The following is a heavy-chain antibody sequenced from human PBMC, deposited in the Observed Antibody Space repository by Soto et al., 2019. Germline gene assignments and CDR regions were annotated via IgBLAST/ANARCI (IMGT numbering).Heavy chain of an antibody. J-gene: IGHJ6*02. CDR3: ARDYYGSGSRFLYYYYGMDV. D-gene: IGHD3-10*01. CDR1: VFTFSSYA. Sequence: GGSLRLSCAASVFTFSSYAMHWVRQAPGKGLEWVAVISYDGSNKYYADSVKGRFTISRDNSKNTLYLQMNSLRAEDTAVYYCARDYYGSGSRFLYYYYGMDVWGQGTTVTVSS. CDR2: ISYDGSNK. V-gene: IGHV3-30-3*01.